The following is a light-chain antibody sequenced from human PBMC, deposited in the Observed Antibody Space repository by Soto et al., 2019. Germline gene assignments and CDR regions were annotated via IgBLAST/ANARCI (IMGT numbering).Light chain of an antibody. CDR1: QSISSN. J-gene: IGKJ5*01. CDR2: RTS. V-gene: IGKV3-15*01. Sequence: VIAQSPAPLSVSPGEGATLSCRASQSISSNLAWYQQKPGQAPRLLMFRTSSRATGFPARFSGSGSGTEFNLTISSLQSEDFGVYYCQQYNNWPPITFGQGTRLEIK. CDR3: QQYNNWPPIT.